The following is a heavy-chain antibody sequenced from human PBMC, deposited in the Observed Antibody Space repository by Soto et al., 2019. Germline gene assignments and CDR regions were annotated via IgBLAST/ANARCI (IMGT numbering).Heavy chain of an antibody. Sequence: SETLSLTCVGSGGSISSSNWCSWVRQPPGKGLECIGEIYHSGTTNYSPSLKSRVIISADMSKNHCYLTLTSVTAADTAVYYCVFPATADFDYWGQGTPVTVSS. CDR1: GGSISSSNW. V-gene: IGHV4-4*02. D-gene: IGHD6-13*01. J-gene: IGHJ4*02. CDR2: IYHSGTT. CDR3: VFPATADFDY.